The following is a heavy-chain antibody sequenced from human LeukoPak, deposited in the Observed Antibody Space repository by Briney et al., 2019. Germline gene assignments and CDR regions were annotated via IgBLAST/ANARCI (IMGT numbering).Heavy chain of an antibody. D-gene: IGHD6-19*01. CDR3: TTDNGYPGYSSGWYWDVFDH. Sequence: GGSLRLSCAASGFTFSNAWMSWVRQAPGKGLEWVGRIKSKTDGGTTDYAAPVKGRFTISRDDSKNTLYLQMNSLKTEDTAVYYCTTDNGYPGYSSGWYWDVFDHWGQGTLVTVSS. CDR2: IKSKTDGGTT. CDR1: GFTFSNAW. J-gene: IGHJ4*02. V-gene: IGHV3-15*01.